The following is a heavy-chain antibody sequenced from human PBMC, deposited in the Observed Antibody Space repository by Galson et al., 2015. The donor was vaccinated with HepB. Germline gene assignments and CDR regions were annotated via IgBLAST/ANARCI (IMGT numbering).Heavy chain of an antibody. D-gene: IGHD2-21*02. V-gene: IGHV3-30*04. CDR3: AKVYGGGDRISPLESAFDI. J-gene: IGHJ3*02. CDR2: ISSDGSNK. CDR1: GFTFSNYA. Sequence: SLRLSCAASGFTFSNYAMHWVRQAPGMGLEWVTLISSDGSNKYYTESVKGRFTISRDNSKNTLYLQMNSLRAEDTAVYYCAKVYGGGDRISPLESAFDIWGQGTMVTVSS.